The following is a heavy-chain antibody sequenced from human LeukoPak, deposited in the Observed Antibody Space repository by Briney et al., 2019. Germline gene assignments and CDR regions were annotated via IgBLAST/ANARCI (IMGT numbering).Heavy chain of an antibody. V-gene: IGHV4-59*12. J-gene: IGHJ4*02. Sequence: SETLSLTCTVSGGSISSYYWSWIRQPPGKGLEWIGYIYYSGSTNYNPSLKSRVAISVDTSKNQFSLKLSSVTAADTAVYYSARPTVVTGGDRDYWGQGTLVTVSS. CDR1: GGSISSYY. D-gene: IGHD4-23*01. CDR2: IYYSGST. CDR3: ARPTVVTGGDRDY.